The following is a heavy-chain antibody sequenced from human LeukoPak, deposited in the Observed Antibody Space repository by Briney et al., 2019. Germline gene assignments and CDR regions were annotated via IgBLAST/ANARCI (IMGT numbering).Heavy chain of an antibody. Sequence: GESLKISCKGSGYSFTNYWIGWVRQMPGKGLEWMGIIYPGDSDTRYSPSFRGQVTISADKSISTAYLQWSSLKASDTATYYCARGHDSSGYVPEGWGQGTLVTVSS. D-gene: IGHD3-22*01. J-gene: IGHJ4*02. V-gene: IGHV5-51*01. CDR3: ARGHDSSGYVPEG. CDR2: IYPGDSDT. CDR1: GYSFTNYW.